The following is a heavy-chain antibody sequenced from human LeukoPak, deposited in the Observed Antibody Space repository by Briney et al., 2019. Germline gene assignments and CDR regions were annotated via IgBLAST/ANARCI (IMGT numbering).Heavy chain of an antibody. D-gene: IGHD3-16*01. CDR2: INPNSGDT. V-gene: IGHV1-2*02. CDR1: GYTFTGYY. J-gene: IGHJ4*02. Sequence: ASVKVSCKASGYTFTGYYIHWVRQAPGQGLEWMGWINPNSGDTNYAQKFQGRVTMTRDTSISTAYVELSRLRSDDTAVYYCARVRYRLAETYIDYWGQGTLVTVSS. CDR3: ARVRYRLAETYIDY.